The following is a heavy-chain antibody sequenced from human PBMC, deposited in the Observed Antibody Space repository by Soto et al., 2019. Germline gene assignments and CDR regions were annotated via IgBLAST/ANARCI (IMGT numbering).Heavy chain of an antibody. Sequence: SETLSLTCTVASGSISSFYWSWIRQPPGKGLEWIGYIYYSGSTNYNPSLKSRVTISVDTSKNQFSLKLRSVTAADTAVYYCARDLNYYFDYWGQGTLVTV. CDR1: SGSISSFY. J-gene: IGHJ4*02. CDR3: ARDLNYYFDY. D-gene: IGHD1-20*01. V-gene: IGHV4-59*01. CDR2: IYYSGST.